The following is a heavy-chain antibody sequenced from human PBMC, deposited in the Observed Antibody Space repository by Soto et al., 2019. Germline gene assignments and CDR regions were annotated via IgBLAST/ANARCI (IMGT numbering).Heavy chain of an antibody. CDR2: ISGSGGST. V-gene: IGHV3-23*01. CDR3: AKDFCGGDCYQDYAFDI. Sequence: SLRLSCAASGFTFSSYAMSWVRQAPGKGLEWVSAISGSGGSTYYADSVKGRFTISRDNSKNTLYLQMNSLRAEDTAVYYCAKDFCGGDCYQDYAFDIWGQGTMVTVSS. D-gene: IGHD2-21*02. CDR1: GFTFSSYA. J-gene: IGHJ3*02.